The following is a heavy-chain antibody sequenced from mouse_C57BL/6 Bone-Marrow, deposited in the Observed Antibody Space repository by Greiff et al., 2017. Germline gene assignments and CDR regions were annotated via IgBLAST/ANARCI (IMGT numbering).Heavy chain of an antibody. Sequence: DVQLVESGGGLVKPGGSLKLSCAASGFTFSDYGMHWVRQAPEKGLEWVAYISSGSSTIYYADTVKGRFTISRDNAKNTLSLQMTSLRSEDTAMYYCARTRLRGPFDYWGQGTTLTVSS. V-gene: IGHV5-17*01. CDR2: ISSGSSTI. D-gene: IGHD2-2*01. CDR3: ARTRLRGPFDY. J-gene: IGHJ2*01. CDR1: GFTFSDYG.